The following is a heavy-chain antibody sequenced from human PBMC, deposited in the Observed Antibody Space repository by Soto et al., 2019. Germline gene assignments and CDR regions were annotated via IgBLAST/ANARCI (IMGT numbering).Heavy chain of an antibody. CDR2: ISSSSSTI. CDR3: ARSRGGYQLLETYYYNYMDF. J-gene: IGHJ6*03. Sequence: GGSLRLSCAAYGFTFSSYSMNWFRQAPGKGLEWVSYISSSSSTIYYADSVKGRFTISRDNAKNSLYLQMNSLRAEDTAVYYCARSRGGYQLLETYYYNYMDFWGKGTTVTVSS. D-gene: IGHD2-2*01. V-gene: IGHV3-48*01. CDR1: GFTFSSYS.